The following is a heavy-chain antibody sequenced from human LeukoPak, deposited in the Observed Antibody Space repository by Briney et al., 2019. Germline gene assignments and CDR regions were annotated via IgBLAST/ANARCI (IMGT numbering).Heavy chain of an antibody. D-gene: IGHD2-15*01. J-gene: IGHJ5*01. Sequence: PGGSLRLSCLVSGVSLSSYDMHWVRQAPGKGLEWLAWLPYDGSYNLTAASLKGRFAISKDISTNTLYLDMDSLTAEDTAVYYCAAAGLGVAHWIDSWGQGTLVTVSS. CDR2: LPYDGSYN. CDR1: GVSLSSYD. V-gene: IGHV3-30*02. CDR3: AAAGLGVAHWIDS.